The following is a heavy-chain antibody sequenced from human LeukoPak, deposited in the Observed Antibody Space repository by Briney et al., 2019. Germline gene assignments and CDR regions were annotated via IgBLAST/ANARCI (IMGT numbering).Heavy chain of an antibody. CDR1: GGSISSSSYY. D-gene: IGHD3-3*01. V-gene: IGHV4-39*07. Sequence: SETLSLTCTVSGGSISSSSYYWGWIRQPPGKGLEWIGEINHSGSTNYNPSLKSRVTISVDTSKNQFSLKLSSVTAADTAVYYCARGTDFWSGYYGYWGQGTLVTVSS. CDR2: INHSGST. CDR3: ARGTDFWSGYYGY. J-gene: IGHJ4*02.